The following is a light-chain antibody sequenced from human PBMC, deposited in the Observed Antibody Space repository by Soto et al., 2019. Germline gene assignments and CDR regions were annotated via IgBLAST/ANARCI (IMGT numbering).Light chain of an antibody. J-gene: IGKJ2*01. V-gene: IGKV1-39*01. CDR3: QQSYSTART. CDR2: AVS. Sequence: DIQMTQSPSSLSASLGDRVTITCRASQSISNYLNWYQQKPGKAPNLLIYAVSSLRSGVPSRFSGSGSGTDFTLTISSLQPEDFATYYCQQSYSTARTFGQGTKLEIK. CDR1: QSISNY.